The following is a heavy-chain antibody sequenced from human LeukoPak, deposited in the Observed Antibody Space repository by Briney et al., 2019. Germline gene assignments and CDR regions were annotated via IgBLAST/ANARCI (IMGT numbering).Heavy chain of an antibody. Sequence: ASVKVCCEASGYTYTGYYMHWVRQAPGQGLEWMGWINPNSGGTNYAQKFQGRVTMTRDTSISTAYMELSRLRSDDTAVYYCARDIERERGGYYFDYWGQGTLVTVSS. J-gene: IGHJ4*02. D-gene: IGHD3-16*01. CDR3: ARDIERERGGYYFDY. CDR2: INPNSGGT. CDR1: GYTYTGYY. V-gene: IGHV1-2*02.